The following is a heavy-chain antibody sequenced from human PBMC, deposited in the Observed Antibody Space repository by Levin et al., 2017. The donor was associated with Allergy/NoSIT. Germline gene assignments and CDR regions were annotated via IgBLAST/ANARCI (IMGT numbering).Heavy chain of an antibody. J-gene: IGHJ4*02. D-gene: IGHD2/OR15-2a*01. V-gene: IGHV3-15*01. Sequence: GGSLRLSCEASGFKFTNAWMTWVRQRPGKGLEWVGRIKSKLDGGTTDYAAPVNGRFTISRDDSKNILYLQMDRLKTEDTALYQCTTTQGFRGDPNNYWGQGSLVTVFS. CDR2: IKSKLDGGTT. CDR1: GFKFTNAW. CDR3: TTTQGFRGDPNNY.